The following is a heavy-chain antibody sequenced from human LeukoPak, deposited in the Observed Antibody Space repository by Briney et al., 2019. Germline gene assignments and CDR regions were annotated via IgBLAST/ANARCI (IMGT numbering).Heavy chain of an antibody. CDR1: GFTFDDYA. D-gene: IGHD5-18*01. CDR3: ARADTAMVYYYYYYYMDV. J-gene: IGHJ6*03. V-gene: IGHV3-9*01. CDR2: ISWNSGSI. Sequence: GRSLRLSCAASGFTFDDYAMHWVRQAPGKGLEWVSGISWNSGSIGYADSVKGRFTISRDNAKNSLYLQMNSLRAEDTAVYYCARADTAMVYYYYYYYMDVWGKGTTVTVSS.